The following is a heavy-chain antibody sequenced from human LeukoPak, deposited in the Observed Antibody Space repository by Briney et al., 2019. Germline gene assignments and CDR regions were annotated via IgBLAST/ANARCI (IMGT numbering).Heavy chain of an antibody. J-gene: IGHJ6*02. CDR3: AKASYDFWSGYGLEYYYGMDV. D-gene: IGHD3-3*01. Sequence: GGSLRLSCAASGFTFADYTMHWVRQALGKGLEWVSLISWDGGSTYYAYSVKGRFTISRDNSKNSLYLQMNSLRTEDTALYYCAKASYDFWSGYGLEYYYGMDVWGQGTTVTVSS. CDR1: GFTFADYT. V-gene: IGHV3-43*01. CDR2: ISWDGGST.